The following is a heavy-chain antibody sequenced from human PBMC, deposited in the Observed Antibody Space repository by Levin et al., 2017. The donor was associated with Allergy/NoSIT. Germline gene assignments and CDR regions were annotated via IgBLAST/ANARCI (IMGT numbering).Heavy chain of an antibody. CDR3: ARQLGNFWSGYNYFDY. V-gene: IGHV3-48*03. CDR2: ISSTGSTI. Sequence: GGSLRLSCAASGFTFSSYEMNWVRRAPGKGLEWVSYISSTGSTIYSADSVKGRFTISRDNAKNSLYLHMNSLGAEDTAVYYCARQLGNFWSGYNYFDYWGQGTVVIVSS. CDR1: GFTFSSYE. D-gene: IGHD3-3*01. J-gene: IGHJ4*02.